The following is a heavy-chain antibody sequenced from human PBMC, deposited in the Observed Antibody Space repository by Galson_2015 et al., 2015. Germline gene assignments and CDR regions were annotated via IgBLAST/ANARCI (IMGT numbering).Heavy chain of an antibody. J-gene: IGHJ4*02. CDR1: GDSVSSTSAA. CDR3: ARASVGGTYNY. Sequence: CAISGDSVSSTSAAWSWIRQSPSRGLERLGRTYYRSKWYNDYAVSVKSRITINPDTSKNQFSLQLNSVTPEDTAVYFCARASVGGTYNYWGQGTLVTVSS. D-gene: IGHD1-1*01. V-gene: IGHV6-1*01. CDR2: TYYRSKWYN.